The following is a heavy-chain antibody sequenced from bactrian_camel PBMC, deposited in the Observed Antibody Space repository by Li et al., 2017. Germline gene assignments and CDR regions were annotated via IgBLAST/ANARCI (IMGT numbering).Heavy chain of an antibody. CDR2: IVRSTDET. CDR3: AASLNTCTSSDWWPGTYSW. Sequence: HVQLVESGGGSVQPGGSLRLSCAASGPTYDRNCVGWFRQAPGQAREGVARIVRSTDETFLFDSVKGRFTMSRDAAKNTLSLQMNNLIPKDTGMYYCAASLNTCTSSDWWPGTYSWWGQGTQVTVS. D-gene: IGHD7*01. J-gene: IGHJ4*01. CDR1: GPTYDRNC. V-gene: IGHV3S61*01.